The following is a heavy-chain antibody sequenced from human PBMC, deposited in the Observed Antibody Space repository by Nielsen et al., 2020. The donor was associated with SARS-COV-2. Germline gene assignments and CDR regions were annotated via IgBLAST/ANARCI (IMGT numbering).Heavy chain of an antibody. CDR3: ARDHYYDSSEGGWFDP. V-gene: IGHV4-31*03. D-gene: IGHD3-22*01. CDR2: IYYSGST. Sequence: SETLSLTCTVSGGSISSGGYYWSWLRQHPGKGLEWIGYIYYSGSTYYNPSLKSRVTITVDTSKNQFSLKLSSVTAADTAVYYCARDHYYDSSEGGWFDPWGQGTLVTVSS. J-gene: IGHJ5*02. CDR1: GGSISSGGYY.